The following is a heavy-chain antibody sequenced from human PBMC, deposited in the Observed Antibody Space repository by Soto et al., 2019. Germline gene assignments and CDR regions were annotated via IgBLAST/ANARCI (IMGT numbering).Heavy chain of an antibody. CDR1: GYSFTSYW. CDR2: IYPGDSNT. J-gene: IGHJ6*02. Sequence: PGESMKIYCKGSGYSFTSYWIGWVRQMPGKSLKWMRIIYPGDSNTRYSPSLQGQVTISVDKSISTAYLQWSSLKATDTAMYYCARHAYDFWSGHPNPRYYYGMDVWGQGTTVTVSS. CDR3: ARHAYDFWSGHPNPRYYYGMDV. V-gene: IGHV5-51*01. D-gene: IGHD3-3*01.